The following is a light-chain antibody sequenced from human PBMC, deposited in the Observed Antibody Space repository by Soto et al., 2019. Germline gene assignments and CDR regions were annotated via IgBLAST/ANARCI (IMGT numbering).Light chain of an antibody. V-gene: IGKV1-9*01. J-gene: IGKJ3*01. CDR3: QQLDNYPRT. CDR1: QGISSY. CDR2: AAS. Sequence: IQLTQSPSSLSASVGDRVTITCRASQGISSYLAWYQQKPGKAPKLLIYAASTLQSGFPSRFSGSGSGTDFTLTISSLQTEDFATYYCQQLDNYPRTFGPGTKVYIK.